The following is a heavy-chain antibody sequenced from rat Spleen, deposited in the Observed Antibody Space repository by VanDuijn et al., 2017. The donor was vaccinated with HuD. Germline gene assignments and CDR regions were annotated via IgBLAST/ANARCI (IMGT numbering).Heavy chain of an antibody. V-gene: IGHV5-46*01. J-gene: IGHJ1*01. CDR2: ITPGGSDT. CDR3: TRAGYLRDWYFDF. D-gene: IGHD2-2*01. Sequence: EVQLVESDGGLVQPGRSLKLSCAASGFTFSSFPMAWVRQAPKKGLEWVASITPGGSDTYYPDSVKGRFTISKDTAKSTLYLQMDSLRSEDTATYYCTRAGYLRDWYFDFWGPGTMVTVSS. CDR1: GFTFSSFP.